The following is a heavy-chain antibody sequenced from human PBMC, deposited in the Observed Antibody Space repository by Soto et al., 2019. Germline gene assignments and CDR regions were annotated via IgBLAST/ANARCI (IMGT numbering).Heavy chain of an antibody. V-gene: IGHV4-59*01. D-gene: IGHD1-7*01. CDR3: ARRYGTTFDY. CDR1: GASISSYY. J-gene: IGHJ4*02. CDR2: IYLGGSI. Sequence: SETLSLTCSVSGASISSYYDTWIRQTPGKGLEWIGYIYLGGSINYNPSFKSRVTISVDTSKNQFSLKLSSVTAADTAVYYCARRYGTTFDYWGQGTLVTVSS.